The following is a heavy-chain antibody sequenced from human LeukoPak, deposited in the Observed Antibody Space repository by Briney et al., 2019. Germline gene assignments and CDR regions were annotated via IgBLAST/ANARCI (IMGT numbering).Heavy chain of an antibody. Sequence: AXVKVSCKASGYTFTSYAMHWVRQAPGQGLEWMGWISAYNGNTNYAQKLQGRVTMTTDTSTSTAYMELRSLRSDDTAVYYCARARYYDSSGLDIWGQGTMVTVSS. CDR2: ISAYNGNT. V-gene: IGHV1-18*01. CDR1: GYTFTSYA. D-gene: IGHD3-22*01. J-gene: IGHJ3*02. CDR3: ARARYYDSSGLDI.